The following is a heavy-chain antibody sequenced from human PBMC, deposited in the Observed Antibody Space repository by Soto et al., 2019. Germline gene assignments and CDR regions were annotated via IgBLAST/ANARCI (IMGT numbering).Heavy chain of an antibody. D-gene: IGHD6-19*01. V-gene: IGHV3-23*01. CDR3: AKDFKVAAVIDY. Sequence: GGSLRLSCAASGFTFSIFAMSWVRQAPGKGLEWVSAISGSGGSTYYADSVKGRFTISRDNSKNTLYLQMNSLRAEDTAVYYCAKDFKVAAVIDYWGQGTLVTVSS. CDR1: GFTFSIFA. CDR2: ISGSGGST. J-gene: IGHJ4*02.